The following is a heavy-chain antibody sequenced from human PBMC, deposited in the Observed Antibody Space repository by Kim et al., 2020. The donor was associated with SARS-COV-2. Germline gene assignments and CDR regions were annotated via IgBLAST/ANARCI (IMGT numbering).Heavy chain of an antibody. D-gene: IGHD6-19*01. CDR3: ARHQQWLGYYFDY. J-gene: IGHJ4*02. V-gene: IGHV5-51*01. Sequence: PSCQGPVTISADKSISTAYRQWSSLKASDTAMYYCARHQQWLGYYFDYWGQGTLVTVSS.